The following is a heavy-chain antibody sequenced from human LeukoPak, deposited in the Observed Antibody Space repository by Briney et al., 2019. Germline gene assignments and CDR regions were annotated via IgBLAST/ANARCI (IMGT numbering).Heavy chain of an antibody. CDR3: ARDRPYGSVDY. J-gene: IGHJ4*02. CDR2: IYSGGST. Sequence: GGSLRLSCAASGFTFSSYWMSWVRQAPGKGLEWVSVIYSGGSTYYADSVKGRFTISRDNSKNTLYLQMNSLRAEDTAVYYCARDRPYGSVDYWGQGTLVTVSS. V-gene: IGHV3-66*01. D-gene: IGHD4-11*01. CDR1: GFTFSSYW.